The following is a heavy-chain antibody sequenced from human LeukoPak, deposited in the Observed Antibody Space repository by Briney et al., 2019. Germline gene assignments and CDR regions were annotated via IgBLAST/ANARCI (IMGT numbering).Heavy chain of an antibody. CDR2: IYYSGST. J-gene: IGHJ4*02. CDR1: GGSIGSHQ. CDR3: ARRLVAANAVDY. Sequence: PSETLSLTCTVSGGSIGSHQWSWIRQPPGKGLEFIGYIYYSGSTNYNPSLKSRVTISVDTSKSQFSLNLTSVTAADTAVYYCARRLVAANAVDYWGQGSLVTVSS. D-gene: IGHD2-21*02. V-gene: IGHV4-59*08.